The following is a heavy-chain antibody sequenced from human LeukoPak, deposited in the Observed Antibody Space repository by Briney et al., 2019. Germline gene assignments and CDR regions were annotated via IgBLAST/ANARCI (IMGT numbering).Heavy chain of an antibody. V-gene: IGHV4-38-2*02. Sequence: SETLSLTCTVSGYSISSNYYWGWIRQPPGKGLEWIGSIYHSGSTYYNPSLKSRVTISVDTSKNQFSLKLSSVTAADTAVYYCARISPGANDYWGQGTLVTVSS. CDR1: GYSISSNYY. D-gene: IGHD1-26*01. CDR3: ARISPGANDY. CDR2: IYHSGST. J-gene: IGHJ4*02.